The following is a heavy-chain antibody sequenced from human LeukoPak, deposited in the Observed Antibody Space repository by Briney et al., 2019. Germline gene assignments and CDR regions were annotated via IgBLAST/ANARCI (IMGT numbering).Heavy chain of an antibody. J-gene: IGHJ6*03. CDR2: ISSSSSTI. CDR1: GFTFSSDS. V-gene: IGHV3-48*04. Sequence: SGGSLRLSCAASGFTFSSDSMNWVRQAPGKGQEWVSYISSSSSTIYYADSVKGRFTISRDNAKNSLYLQMNSLRAEDTAVYYCARGGYYYYYMDVWGKGTTVTVSS. CDR3: ARGGYYYYYMDV.